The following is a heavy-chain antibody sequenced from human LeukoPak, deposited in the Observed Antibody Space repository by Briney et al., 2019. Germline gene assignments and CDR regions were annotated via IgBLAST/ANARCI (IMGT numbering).Heavy chain of an antibody. CDR2: ISAYNGNT. V-gene: IGHV1-18*01. Sequence: EASVKVSCKASGYTFTNYGISWVRQAPGQGLEWMGWISAYNGNTNYAQRLQGRVTMTTDTSTSTAYMELRSLRSDDTAVYYCAWGYYRLNQFDHWGQGTLVTVSS. CDR1: GYTFTNYG. CDR3: AWGYYRLNQFDH. J-gene: IGHJ4*02. D-gene: IGHD3-22*01.